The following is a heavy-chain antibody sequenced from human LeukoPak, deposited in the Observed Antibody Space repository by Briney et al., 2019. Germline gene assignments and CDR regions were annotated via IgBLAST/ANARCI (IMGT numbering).Heavy chain of an antibody. D-gene: IGHD3-22*01. V-gene: IGHV4-39*07. J-gene: IGHJ4*02. Sequence: SETLSLTCTVAGGSISSSSYYWGWVRQPSGRGLEWIGSLYYSGDTYYNASLKSRVTISVDTSKNQFSLKLSSVTAADTAVYYCASELYYYDSSGSPPRDWGQRTLVTVSS. CDR3: ASELYYYDSSGSPPRD. CDR1: GGSISSSSYY. CDR2: LYYSGDT.